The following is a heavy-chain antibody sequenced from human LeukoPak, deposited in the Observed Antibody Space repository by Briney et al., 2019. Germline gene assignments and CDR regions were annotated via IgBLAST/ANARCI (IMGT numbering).Heavy chain of an antibody. J-gene: IGHJ6*02. CDR1: GYTLSNHA. CDR2: ISADNGNT. CDR3: AYSRGTNLRTSGMDV. Sequence: ASVKVSCKGSGYTLSNHAFSWVRQAPGQGLEWMGWISADNGNTNHAQKFQGRVSLTTDTSTSTAYMELRSLRSDDTAVYYCAYSRGTNLRTSGMDVWGQGTTVTVSS. V-gene: IGHV1-18*04. D-gene: IGHD2-2*01.